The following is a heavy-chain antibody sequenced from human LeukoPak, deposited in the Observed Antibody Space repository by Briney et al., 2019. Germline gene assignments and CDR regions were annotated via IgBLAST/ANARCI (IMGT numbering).Heavy chain of an antibody. CDR2: INPSGGST. J-gene: IGHJ4*02. D-gene: IGHD1-26*01. CDR3: ARREVGATQDY. Sequence: GASVKVSCKASGYTFTSYYMHWVRQAPGQGLEWMGIINPSGGSTSYAQKFQGRVTMTRDTSTSTVYMELSSLRSEDTTVYYCARREVGATQDYWGQGTLVTVSS. V-gene: IGHV1-46*01. CDR1: GYTFTSYY.